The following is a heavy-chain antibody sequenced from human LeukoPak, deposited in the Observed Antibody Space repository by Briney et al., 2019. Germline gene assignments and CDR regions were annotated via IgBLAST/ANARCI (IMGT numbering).Heavy chain of an antibody. V-gene: IGHV4-39*07. CDR3: AREGCSSTSCYRPHNWFDP. CDR2: IYYSGST. J-gene: IGHJ5*02. D-gene: IGHD2-2*02. Sequence: SETLSLTCTVSGGSISSSSYYWGWIRQPPGKGLEWIGSIYYSGSTYYNPSLKSRVTISVDTSKNQFSLKLSSVTAADTAVYYCAREGCSSTSCYRPHNWFDPWGQGTPVTVSS. CDR1: GGSISSSSYY.